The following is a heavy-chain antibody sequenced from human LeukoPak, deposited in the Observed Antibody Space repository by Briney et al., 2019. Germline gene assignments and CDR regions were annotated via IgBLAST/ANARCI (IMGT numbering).Heavy chain of an antibody. V-gene: IGHV3-48*01. Sequence: GGSLRLSCAASGFTFSSYSMNWVRQAPGKGLEWVSYISGSSGTIYYADSVKGRFTISRDNAKNSLYLQMNSLRAEDMAVYYCARRSEFGVLYYMDVWGKGPTVPVSS. D-gene: IGHD3-16*01. CDR3: ARRSEFGVLYYMDV. CDR2: ISGSSGTI. J-gene: IGHJ6*03. CDR1: GFTFSSYS.